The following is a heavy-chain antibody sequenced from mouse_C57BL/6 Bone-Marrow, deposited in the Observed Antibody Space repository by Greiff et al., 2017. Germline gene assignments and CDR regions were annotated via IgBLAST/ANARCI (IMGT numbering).Heavy chain of an antibody. V-gene: IGHV3-6*02. J-gene: IGHJ4*01. CDR1: GYSITSGYY. CDR3: ARGREGYAMDY. CDR2: ISYDGSN. Sequence: EVKLEESGPGLVKPSQSLSLTCSVTGYSITSGYYWNWIRQFPGNKLEWIGYISYDGSNNYNPSLKNRISITRDTSKNQFFLKLNSVTTEDTATYCGARGREGYAMDYWGQGTSVTVSS.